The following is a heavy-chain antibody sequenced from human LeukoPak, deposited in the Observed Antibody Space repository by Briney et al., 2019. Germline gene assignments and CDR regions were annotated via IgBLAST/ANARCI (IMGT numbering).Heavy chain of an antibody. J-gene: IGHJ4*02. D-gene: IGHD4-23*01. CDR1: GGSFSGYY. Sequence: SETLSLTCAVYGGSFSGYYWSWIRQPPGKGLEWIGEINHSGSTNYNPPLKSRVTISVDTSKNQFSLKLSSVTAGDTAVYYCARGRVIDYWGQGTLVTVSS. CDR2: INHSGST. CDR3: ARGRVIDY. V-gene: IGHV4-34*01.